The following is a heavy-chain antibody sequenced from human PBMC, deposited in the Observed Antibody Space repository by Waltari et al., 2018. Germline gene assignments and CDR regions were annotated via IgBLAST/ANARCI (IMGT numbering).Heavy chain of an antibody. D-gene: IGHD6-19*01. CDR3: AKVAVAGEYYFDY. CDR1: GFTFSSSA. V-gene: IGHV3-23*01. CDR2: ISGSGGST. J-gene: IGHJ4*02. Sequence: EVQLLESGGGLVQPGGSLRLSCAASGFTFSSSAMSWVRRAPGKGLEWVSAISGSGGSTYYADSVKGRFTISRDNSKNTLYLQMNSLRAEDTAVYYCAKVAVAGEYYFDYWGQGTLVTVSS.